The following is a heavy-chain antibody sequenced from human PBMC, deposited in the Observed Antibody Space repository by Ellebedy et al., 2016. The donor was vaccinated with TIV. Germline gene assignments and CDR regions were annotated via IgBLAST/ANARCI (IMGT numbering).Heavy chain of an antibody. CDR2: IGGTGTST. V-gene: IGHV3-11*01. J-gene: IGHJ5*01. CDR3: VVQWEALDS. D-gene: IGHD1-26*01. CDR1: GFTFSDYY. Sequence: GESLKISXAASGFTFSDYYMNWIRQAPGKGLEWIAYIGGTGTSTYYADSVKGRFTISRDNAKNSLYLQMNSLRVEDTAIYYCVVQWEALDSWGQGTLVTVSS.